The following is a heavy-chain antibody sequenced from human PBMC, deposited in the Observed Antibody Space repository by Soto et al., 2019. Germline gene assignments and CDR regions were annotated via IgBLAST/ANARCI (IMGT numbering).Heavy chain of an antibody. D-gene: IGHD1-26*01. CDR2: TYYRSKWYN. J-gene: IGHJ3*02. V-gene: IGHV6-1*01. CDR3: ARGSCNAFSI. CDR1: GDSVSSNSVA. Sequence: QVQLQQSGPGLVKPSQTLSLTCAISGDSVSSNSVAWNWIRQSPSRGLEGLGRTYYRSKWYNDYGVTVKGRITINTDTSKNQFSLQLNSVTHEDTAVYYCARGSCNAFSIWGKGTMVTVSS.